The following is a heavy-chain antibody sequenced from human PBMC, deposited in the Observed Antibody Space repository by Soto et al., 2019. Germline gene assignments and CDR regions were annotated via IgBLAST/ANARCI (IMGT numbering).Heavy chain of an antibody. CDR2: ISYDGSNK. CDR1: GFTFSSYG. D-gene: IGHD5-18*01. CDR3: AKSGYSYGFSPYFDY. Sequence: GGSLRLSCAASGFTFSSYGMHWVRQAPGKGLEWVAVISYDGSNKYYADSVKGRFTISRDNSKNTLYLQVNSLRAEDTAVYYCAKSGYSYGFSPYFDYWGQGTLVTVSS. J-gene: IGHJ4*02. V-gene: IGHV3-30*18.